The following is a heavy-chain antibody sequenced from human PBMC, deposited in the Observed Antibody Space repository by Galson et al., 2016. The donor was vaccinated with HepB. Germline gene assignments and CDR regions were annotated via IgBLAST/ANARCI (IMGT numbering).Heavy chain of an antibody. CDR1: GLTFSTDW. V-gene: IGHV3-15*01. J-gene: IGHJ4*02. D-gene: IGHD3-9*01. Sequence: SLRLSCAASGLTFSTDWMSWLRQAPGKGLEWVGRINSNVGGENTEYAVTVKCRFAISRDNSKDELYLQMNSLKTEVTAVYYWTTVGEVLGYSDSPEIKGLFYWGQGTLVTVSS. CDR3: TTVGEVLGYSDSPEIKGLFY. CDR2: INSNVGGENT.